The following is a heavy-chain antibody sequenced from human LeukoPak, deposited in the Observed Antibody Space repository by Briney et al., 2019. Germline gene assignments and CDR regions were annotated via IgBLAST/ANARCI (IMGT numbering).Heavy chain of an antibody. J-gene: IGHJ6*03. Sequence: GGSLRLSCVASGFTFKSHSMNWVRQAPGKGLEWVSSINSQSNYIFYSDSVKGRFTISRDNAKNSLFLQMTSLRADDTAIYYCARAGELRYMDVWGKGTAVTVSS. D-gene: IGHD3-16*01. CDR3: ARAGELRYMDV. CDR1: GFTFKSHS. V-gene: IGHV3-21*01. CDR2: INSQSNYI.